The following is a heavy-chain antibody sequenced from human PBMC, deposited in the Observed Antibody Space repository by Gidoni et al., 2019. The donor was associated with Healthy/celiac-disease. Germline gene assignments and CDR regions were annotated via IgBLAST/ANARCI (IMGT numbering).Heavy chain of an antibody. CDR1: GYTFTSYA. Sequence: QVQLVQSGAEVKKPGASVKVSCKASGYTFTSYAMHWVRQAPGQRLEWMGWINAGNGNTKYSQKFQGRVTITRDTSASTAYMELSSLRSEDTAVYYCARGEGYYYDSSENAFDIWGQGTMVTVSS. CDR3: ARGEGYYYDSSENAFDI. J-gene: IGHJ3*02. D-gene: IGHD3-22*01. CDR2: INAGNGNT. V-gene: IGHV1-3*01.